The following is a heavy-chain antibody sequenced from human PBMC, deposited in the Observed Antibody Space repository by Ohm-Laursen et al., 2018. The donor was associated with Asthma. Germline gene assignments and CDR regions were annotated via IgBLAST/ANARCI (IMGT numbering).Heavy chain of an antibody. CDR1: GFTFSSYG. CDR2: ISYDGSNK. J-gene: IGHJ4*02. CDR3: ARDEYDFWSGYPDY. D-gene: IGHD3-3*01. Sequence: RLSCAASGFTFSSYGMHWVRQAPGKGLEWVAVISYDGSNKYYANSVKGRFTISRDNSKNTLYLQMNSLRAEDTAVYYCARDEYDFWSGYPDYWGQGTLVTVSS. V-gene: IGHV3-30*03.